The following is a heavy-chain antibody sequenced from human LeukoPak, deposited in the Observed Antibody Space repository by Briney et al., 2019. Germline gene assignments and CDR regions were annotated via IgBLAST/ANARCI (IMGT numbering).Heavy chain of an antibody. Sequence: ASVKVSCKASGYTFTSYGISWVRQAPGQGLEWMGWISAYNGNTNYAQKLQGRVTMTTDTSTSTAYMELRSLRSYDTAVYYCAREGYCSSTSCSMHDAFDIWGQGTMVTVSS. D-gene: IGHD2-2*01. V-gene: IGHV1-18*01. CDR1: GYTFTSYG. J-gene: IGHJ3*02. CDR3: AREGYCSSTSCSMHDAFDI. CDR2: ISAYNGNT.